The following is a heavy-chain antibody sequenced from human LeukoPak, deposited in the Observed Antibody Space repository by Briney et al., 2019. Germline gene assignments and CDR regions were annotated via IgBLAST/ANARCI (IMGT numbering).Heavy chain of an antibody. V-gene: IGHV3-49*02. Sequence: SWVRQAPGKGLEWVGFIRSKAYGGTTEYAASVKGRFTISRDDSKSIAYLQMNSLKTEDTAVYYCTRDYTSPPADAFDIWGQGTMVTVSS. CDR3: TRDYTSPPADAFDI. J-gene: IGHJ3*02. D-gene: IGHD2-2*01. CDR2: IRSKAYGGTT.